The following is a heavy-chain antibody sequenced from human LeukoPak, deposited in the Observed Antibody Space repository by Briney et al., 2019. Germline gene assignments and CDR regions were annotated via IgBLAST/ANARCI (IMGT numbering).Heavy chain of an antibody. CDR1: GDSVASNSTA. J-gene: IGHJ3*01. D-gene: IGHD5-24*01. V-gene: IGHV6-1*01. Sequence: SQTLSLTCVISGDSVASNSTACNWIRQSPSRGLEWLGRTYYRSKWYNDYALSMKSRITINPDTSKNQFSLQLNSVTPEDTAVYYCARGGQGDGYSADEAFDFWGQGTMVTVS. CDR3: ARGGQGDGYSADEAFDF. CDR2: TYYRSKWYN.